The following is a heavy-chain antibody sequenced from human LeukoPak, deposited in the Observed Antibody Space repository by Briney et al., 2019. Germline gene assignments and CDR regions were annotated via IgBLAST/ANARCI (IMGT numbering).Heavy chain of an antibody. CDR2: INHSGST. CDR1: GFTFSSYW. CDR3: ARERYSSSSLDY. V-gene: IGHV4-34*01. D-gene: IGHD6-6*01. J-gene: IGHJ4*02. Sequence: GSLRLSCEASGFTFSSYWMSWIRQPPGKGLEWIGEINHSGSTNYNPSLKSRVTISVDTSKNQFSLKLSSVTAADTAVYYCARERYSSSSLDYWGQGTLVTVSS.